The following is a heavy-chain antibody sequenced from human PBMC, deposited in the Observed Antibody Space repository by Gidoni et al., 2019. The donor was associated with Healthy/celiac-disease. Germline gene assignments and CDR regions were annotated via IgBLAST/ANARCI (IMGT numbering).Heavy chain of an antibody. V-gene: IGHV3-33*01. D-gene: IGHD3-3*01. J-gene: IGHJ4*02. CDR2: IWYDGSNK. CDR1: GFTFSSYG. Sequence: SGFTFSSYGMHWVRQAPGKGLEWVAVIWYDGSNKYYADSVKGRFTISRDNSKNTLYLQMNSLRAEDTAVYYCARGRKSYDFWSGYFGPYYFDYWGQGTLVTVSS. CDR3: ARGRKSYDFWSGYFGPYYFDY.